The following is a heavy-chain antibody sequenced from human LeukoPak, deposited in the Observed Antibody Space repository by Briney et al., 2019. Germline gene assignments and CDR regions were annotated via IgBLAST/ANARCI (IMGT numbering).Heavy chain of an antibody. V-gene: IGHV4-30-2*01. D-gene: IGHD3-3*01. J-gene: IGHJ5*02. CDR2: IYHSGST. Sequence: SETQSLTCAVSGGSISSGGYSWSWIRQPPGKGLEWIGYIYHSGSTYYNPSLKSRVTISVDRSKNQFSLKLSSVTAADTAVYYCARAPDDFWSGYEFDPWAQGTLVTVSS. CDR1: GGSISSGGYS. CDR3: ARAPDDFWSGYEFDP.